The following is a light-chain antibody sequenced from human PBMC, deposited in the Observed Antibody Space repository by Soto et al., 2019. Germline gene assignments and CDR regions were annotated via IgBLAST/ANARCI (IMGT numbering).Light chain of an antibody. CDR3: QQYQSYSS. CDR2: HAS. J-gene: IGKJ4*01. V-gene: IGKV1-5*01. Sequence: DIQMTQSPSTLSASIGDRVTISCRASQNIGRWLAWYQQKPGTAPNLLIYHASNLRGGVPSRFSGGGSGTEFTLTISSLQPDDFATYYCQQYQSYSSFAGGTKVDIK. CDR1: QNIGRW.